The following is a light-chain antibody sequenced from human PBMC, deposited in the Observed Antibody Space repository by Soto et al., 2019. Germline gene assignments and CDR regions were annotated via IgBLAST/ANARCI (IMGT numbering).Light chain of an antibody. J-gene: IGLJ3*02. CDR2: SNN. Sequence: QSVLTQPPSASGTPGQRVTISCSGSRSNIGSNTVNWYQQLPGTAPKLLIYSNNQRPSGVPDRFSGSKSGTSASLAISGLQSEDEANYYCAGWDDSLNGWVFGGGTKVTVL. CDR3: AGWDDSLNGWV. CDR1: RSNIGSNT. V-gene: IGLV1-44*01.